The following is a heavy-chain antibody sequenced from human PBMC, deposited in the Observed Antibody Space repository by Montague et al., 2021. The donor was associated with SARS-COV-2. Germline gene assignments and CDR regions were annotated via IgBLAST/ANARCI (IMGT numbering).Heavy chain of an antibody. CDR2: TYYMSEWYS. D-gene: IGHD2-15*01. J-gene: IGHJ4*02. V-gene: IGHV6-1*01. CDR3: SKAGRGSCVDGNCYQYFINY. CDR1: GDSVSTNSGT. Sequence: CAISGDSVSTNSGTCNWVRLSPSRGLEWLGRTYYMSEWYSDYSVSVKIRISINPDTSKNQFSLPLNSVTPEDTAVYYCSKAGRGSCVDGNCYQYFINYWGQGTLVTVSS.